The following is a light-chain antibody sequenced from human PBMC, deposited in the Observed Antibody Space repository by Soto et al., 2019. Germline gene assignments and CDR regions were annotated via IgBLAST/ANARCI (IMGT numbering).Light chain of an antibody. Sequence: QAVVTQEPSLTVSPGGTVTLTCGSSTGAVTSGHYPYWFQQKPGQAPRTLIYDTSNKHSWTPARFSGSLLGGKAALTLSGAQPEDEAESYCLLSYSGAPWVFGGGTKLTVL. CDR3: LLSYSGAPWV. V-gene: IGLV7-46*01. J-gene: IGLJ3*02. CDR2: DTS. CDR1: TGAVTSGHY.